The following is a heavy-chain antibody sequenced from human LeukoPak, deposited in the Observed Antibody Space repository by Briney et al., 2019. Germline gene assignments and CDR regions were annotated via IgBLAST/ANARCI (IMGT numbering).Heavy chain of an antibody. Sequence: SVKVSCKASGGTFSSYAISWVRQAPGQGLEWMGGIIPIFGAANYAQKFQGRVTITTDESTSTAYMELSSLRSEDTAVYYCASSKYSSSWYRPGFDYWGQGTLVTVSS. J-gene: IGHJ4*02. CDR3: ASSKYSSSWYRPGFDY. CDR2: IIPIFGAA. D-gene: IGHD6-13*01. CDR1: GGTFSSYA. V-gene: IGHV1-69*05.